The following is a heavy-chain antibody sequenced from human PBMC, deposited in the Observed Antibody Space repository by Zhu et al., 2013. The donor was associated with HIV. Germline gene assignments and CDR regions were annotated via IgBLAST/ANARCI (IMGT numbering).Heavy chain of an antibody. V-gene: IGHV4-59*01. CDR3: ARVSALYFDY. J-gene: IGHJ4*02. CDR1: GDSISFYY. CDR2: ISYSGST. Sequence: QVQLQESGPGLVKPSETLSLTCTVSGDSISFYYWSWIRQPPGKGLEWIGYISYSGSTNYNPSLKSRVTISLDTSKNQFSLKLSSVTAADTAVYYCARVSALYFDYWGQGTLVTVSS.